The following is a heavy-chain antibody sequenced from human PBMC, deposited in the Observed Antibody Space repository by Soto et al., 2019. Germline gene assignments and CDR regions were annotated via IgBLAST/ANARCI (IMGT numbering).Heavy chain of an antibody. J-gene: IGHJ5*02. Sequence: VESLKISCSGSGYSFTSYWIGWVGQMPWKGLEWMGIIYPGDSDTRYSPSFQGQVTISADKSISTAYLQWSSLKASDTAMYYCASALAVAGRSSWFDPWGQGTLVTVSS. CDR2: IYPGDSDT. CDR3: ASALAVAGRSSWFDP. D-gene: IGHD6-19*01. CDR1: GYSFTSYW. V-gene: IGHV5-51*01.